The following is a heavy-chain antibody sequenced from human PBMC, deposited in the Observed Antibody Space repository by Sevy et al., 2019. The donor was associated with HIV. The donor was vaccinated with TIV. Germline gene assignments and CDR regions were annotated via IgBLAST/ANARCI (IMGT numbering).Heavy chain of an antibody. CDR3: ARDGRLLDAFDI. CDR2: IYSGGST. Sequence: GESLKISCAASGFTVSSNYMSWVRQAPGKGLEWVSVIYSGGSTYYADSVKGRFTISRDNSQNTLYLQMNSLRAEDTAVYYCARDGRLLDAFDIWGQGTMVTVSS. V-gene: IGHV3-53*01. J-gene: IGHJ3*02. D-gene: IGHD1-26*01. CDR1: GFTVSSNY.